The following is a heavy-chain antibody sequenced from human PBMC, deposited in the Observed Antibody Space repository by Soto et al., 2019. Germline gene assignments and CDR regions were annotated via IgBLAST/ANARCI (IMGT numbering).Heavy chain of an antibody. CDR2: IIPIFGTA. J-gene: IGHJ5*02. V-gene: IGHV1-69*13. CDR1: GGTFSSYA. D-gene: IGHD6-13*01. CDR3: ARDLEYSSSWPSWFAP. Sequence: SVKVSCKASGGTFSSYAISWVRQAPGQGLEWMGGIIPIFGTANYAQKFQGRVTITADESTSTAYMELSSLRSEDTAVYYCARDLEYSSSWPSWFAPWSQGTLVTGSA.